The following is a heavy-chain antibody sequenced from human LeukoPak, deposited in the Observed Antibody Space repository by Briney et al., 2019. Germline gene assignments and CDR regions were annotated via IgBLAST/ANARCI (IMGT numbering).Heavy chain of an antibody. V-gene: IGHV4-59*13. CDR3: ARVPLRDCNSTSCLRYFYMDV. Sequence: SETLSLTCTVSGGSLTGYYWTWIRQSAGKGLEWIGYIYYSGSTSYIPSLKSRVTISIDTSKNQFSLNLSSVTAADTAVYYCARVPLRDCNSTSCLRYFYMDVWGKGTTVTVS. CDR1: GGSLTGYY. J-gene: IGHJ6*03. CDR2: IYYSGST. D-gene: IGHD2-2*01.